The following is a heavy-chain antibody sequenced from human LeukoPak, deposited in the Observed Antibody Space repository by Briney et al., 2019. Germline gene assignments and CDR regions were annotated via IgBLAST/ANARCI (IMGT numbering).Heavy chain of an antibody. CDR1: GASSDSMRYSY. V-gene: IGHV4-4*07. CDR2: IQPGGST. J-gene: IGHJ4*02. CDR3: AKTTDLQWLSFDY. Sequence: SETLSLTCTATGASSDSMRYSYWSWIRQPAGKGLEWMGRIQPGGSTNDNPSLKSRLTMSLDTSKSQFSLRLSSVTAADTAVYYCAKTTDLQWLSFDYWGQGILVTVS. D-gene: IGHD3-22*01.